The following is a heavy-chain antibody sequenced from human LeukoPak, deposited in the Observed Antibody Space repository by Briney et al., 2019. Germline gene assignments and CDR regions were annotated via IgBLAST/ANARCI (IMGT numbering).Heavy chain of an antibody. CDR1: GYTFTSYD. V-gene: IGHV1-46*01. CDR2: INPSGGST. J-gene: IGHJ4*02. CDR3: ARDLDEHGDY. Sequence: ASVKVSCKASGYTFTSYDINWVRQAPGQGLEWMGIINPSGGSTSYAQKFQGRVTMTRDTSTSTVYMELSSLRSEDTAVYYCARDLDEHGDYWGQGTLVTVSS.